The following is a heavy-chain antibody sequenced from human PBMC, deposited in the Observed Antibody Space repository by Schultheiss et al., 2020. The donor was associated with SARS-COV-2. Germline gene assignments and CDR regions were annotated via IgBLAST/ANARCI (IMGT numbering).Heavy chain of an antibody. CDR2: ISGSGGTI. CDR3: AKGIVATLARYYYYGMDV. V-gene: IGHV3-11*01. D-gene: IGHD5-12*01. CDR1: GFSFSDHY. Sequence: GESLKISCAASGFSFSDHYMTWIRQAPGKGLEWLSFISGSGGTIYYADSLKGRFTISRDNAKNSVYLQMNSLRAEDTAVYYCAKGIVATLARYYYYGMDVWGQGTTVTVSS. J-gene: IGHJ6*02.